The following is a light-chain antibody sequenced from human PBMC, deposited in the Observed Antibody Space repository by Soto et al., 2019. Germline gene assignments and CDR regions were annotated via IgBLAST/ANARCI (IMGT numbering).Light chain of an antibody. CDR3: QQYNSYSEA. V-gene: IGKV1-5*01. Sequence: DIQMTQSPSTLSASVGDRVTITCRASQSISSWLAWYQQKPGKAPKLLIYEASRLESGVPSRFSGSESGTEFTLTISGLHAEDFATYYCQQYNSYSEAFGQGTKVDIK. CDR2: EAS. CDR1: QSISSW. J-gene: IGKJ1*01.